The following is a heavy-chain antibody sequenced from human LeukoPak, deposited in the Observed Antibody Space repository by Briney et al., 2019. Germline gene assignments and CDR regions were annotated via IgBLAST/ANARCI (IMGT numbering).Heavy chain of an antibody. V-gene: IGHV4-34*01. CDR2: INHSGST. CDR1: GGSFSGYY. CDR3: ARAKGVVWSGSYNWFDP. J-gene: IGHJ5*02. D-gene: IGHD3-3*01. Sequence: SETLSLTCAVYGGSFSGYYWSWIRQPPGKGLEWIGEINHSGSTNYNPSLKSRVTISVDTSKNQFSLKLSSVTAADTAVYYCARAKGVVWSGSYNWFDPWGQGTLVTVSS.